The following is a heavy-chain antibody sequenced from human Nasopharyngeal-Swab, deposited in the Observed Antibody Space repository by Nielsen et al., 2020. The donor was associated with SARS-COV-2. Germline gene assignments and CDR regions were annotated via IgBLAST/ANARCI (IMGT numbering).Heavy chain of an antibody. Sequence: ETLSLTCAVSGGSISSSNWWSWVRQPPGKGLEWVSSISSSSSYIYYADSVKGRFTISRDNAKNSLYLQMNSLRAEDTAVYYCARDGVARLFDYWGQGTLVTVSS. CDR2: ISSSSSYI. CDR3: ARDGVARLFDY. J-gene: IGHJ4*02. CDR1: GGSISSSN. V-gene: IGHV3-21*01. D-gene: IGHD3-10*01.